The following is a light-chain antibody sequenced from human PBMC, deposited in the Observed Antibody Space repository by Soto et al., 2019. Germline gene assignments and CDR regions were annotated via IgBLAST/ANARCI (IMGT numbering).Light chain of an antibody. CDR3: QQRSNWPPT. Sequence: EIVLTQSPATLSLSPGERATLSCRASQSVSSYLAWYQQKPGQAPRLLIYDASNRAAGIPARFSGSGSGTDLTLTISSLEPEDFAVYYCQQRSNWPPTFGRATKVDIK. CDR1: QSVSSY. J-gene: IGKJ3*01. V-gene: IGKV3-11*01. CDR2: DAS.